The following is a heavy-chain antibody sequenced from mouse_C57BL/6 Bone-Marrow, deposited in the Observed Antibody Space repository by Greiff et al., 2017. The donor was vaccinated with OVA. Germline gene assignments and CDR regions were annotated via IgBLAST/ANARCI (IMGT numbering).Heavy chain of an antibody. D-gene: IGHD2-3*01. Sequence: VQLQQPGAELVKPGASVKVSCKASGYTFTSYYMHWVKQRTEQGLEWIGRIDPEDGETKYAPKFQGKATITADTSSNTAYLQLSSLTSEDTAVYYCALYDGPSYWGQGTSVTVSS. J-gene: IGHJ4*01. V-gene: IGHV14-2*01. CDR3: ALYDGPSY. CDR1: GYTFTSYY. CDR2: IDPEDGET.